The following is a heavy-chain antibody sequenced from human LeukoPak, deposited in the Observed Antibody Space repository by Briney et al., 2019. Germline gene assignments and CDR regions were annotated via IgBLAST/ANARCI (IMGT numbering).Heavy chain of an antibody. CDR3: AKGVAVASPYYFDY. V-gene: IGHV3-23*01. J-gene: IGHJ4*02. CDR1: GFTFSSYA. Sequence: GGSLRLSCAASGFTFSSYAMSWVRQAPGKGLEWVSPISGSGSSTYYADSAKGRFTISRDNSKNTLYLQMNSLRAEDTAVYYCAKGVAVASPYYFDYWGQGTLDTVSS. D-gene: IGHD6-19*01. CDR2: ISGSGSST.